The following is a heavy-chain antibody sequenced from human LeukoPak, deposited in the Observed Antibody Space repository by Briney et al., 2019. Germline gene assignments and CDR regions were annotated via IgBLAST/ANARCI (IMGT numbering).Heavy chain of an antibody. CDR3: TRDES. Sequence: GVSLRLSCAASGFTFRWYWMSWVRQAPGKGLEWVANVKQDGSEKYYVASVKGRFTISRDNAKNSLYLQMNSLRAEDTAVYYCTRDESWGQGTLVTVSS. J-gene: IGHJ5*02. CDR1: GFTFRWYW. CDR2: VKQDGSEK. V-gene: IGHV3-7*01.